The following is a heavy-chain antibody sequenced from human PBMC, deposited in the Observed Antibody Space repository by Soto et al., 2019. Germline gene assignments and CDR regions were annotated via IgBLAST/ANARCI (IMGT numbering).Heavy chain of an antibody. Sequence: EVQLVESGGGLVQPGGSLRLSCSASGFTFSSYWMTWVRQAPGKGLEWVANIKPDESKRYYVDSVEGRFTISRDNDKHSLFLQMNSLRADDTAVYYCARDSSPSYYSRWYDAFDIWGRGTMVTVSS. CDR2: IKPDESKR. V-gene: IGHV3-7*05. D-gene: IGHD6-13*01. J-gene: IGHJ3*02. CDR1: GFTFSSYW. CDR3: ARDSSPSYYSRWYDAFDI.